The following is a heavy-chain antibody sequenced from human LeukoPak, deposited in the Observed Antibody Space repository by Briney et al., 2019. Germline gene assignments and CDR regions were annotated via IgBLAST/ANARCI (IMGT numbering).Heavy chain of an antibody. D-gene: IGHD2-15*01. Sequence: ASVKVSCKASGGTFSSYAISWVRQAPGQGLEWMGGIIPIFGAANYAQKFQSRVTITADKSTSTAYTELSSLRSEDTAVYYCARDYCSGGSCHYYNWFDPWGQGTLVTVSS. V-gene: IGHV1-69*06. CDR1: GGTFSSYA. CDR3: ARDYCSGGSCHYYNWFDP. J-gene: IGHJ5*02. CDR2: IIPIFGAA.